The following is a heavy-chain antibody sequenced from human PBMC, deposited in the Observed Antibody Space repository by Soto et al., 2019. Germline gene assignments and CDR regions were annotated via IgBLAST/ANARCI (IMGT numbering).Heavy chain of an antibody. J-gene: IGHJ4*02. V-gene: IGHV1-69*13. D-gene: IGHD6-19*01. Sequence: SVKVSCKASGGTFSSYAISWVRQAPGQGLEWMGGIIPIFGTANYAQKFQGRVTITADESTSTAYMELSSLRSEDTAVYYCARGSGYSSGWHPTPFDYWGQGTLVTVSS. CDR2: IIPIFGTA. CDR1: GGTFSSYA. CDR3: ARGSGYSSGWHPTPFDY.